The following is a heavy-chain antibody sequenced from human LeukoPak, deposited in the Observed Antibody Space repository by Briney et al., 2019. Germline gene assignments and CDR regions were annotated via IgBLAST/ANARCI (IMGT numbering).Heavy chain of an antibody. CDR3: AKDYYDFWSGKYASYGMDV. D-gene: IGHD3-3*01. J-gene: IGHJ6*02. Sequence: GRSLRLSCAASGFTFSSYAMSWVRQAPGKGLEWVSAISGSGGSTYYADSVKGRFTISRDNSKNTLYLQMNSLRAEDTAVYYCAKDYYDFWSGKYASYGMDVWGQGTTVTVSS. V-gene: IGHV3-23*01. CDR2: ISGSGGST. CDR1: GFTFSSYA.